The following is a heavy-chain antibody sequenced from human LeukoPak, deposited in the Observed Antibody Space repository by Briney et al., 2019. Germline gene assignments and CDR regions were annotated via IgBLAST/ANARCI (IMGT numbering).Heavy chain of an antibody. V-gene: IGHV4-34*01. CDR1: GGSFSDYY. D-gene: IGHD6-13*01. Sequence: KPSETLSLTCAVYGGSFSDYYWSWIRQPPGKGLEYIGEINHSGITNYNPSLMSRVTISVDTSKNQFSLKLSSVTAANTAVYYCARLVDRAAAPSLLDYWGQGTLVTVSS. J-gene: IGHJ4*02. CDR3: ARLVDRAAAPSLLDY. CDR2: INHSGIT.